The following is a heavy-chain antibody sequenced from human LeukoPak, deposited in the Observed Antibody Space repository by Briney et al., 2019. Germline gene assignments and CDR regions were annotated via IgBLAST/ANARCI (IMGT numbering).Heavy chain of an antibody. CDR1: GGSISSYY. CDR2: IYYSGST. D-gene: IGHD6-13*01. V-gene: IGHV4-59*01. CDR3: ARFTTGYSSSWYYFDY. J-gene: IGHJ4*02. Sequence: SETLSLTCTVSGGSISSYYWSWIRQPPGKGLEWIGYIYYSGSTDYNPSLKSRVTTSVDTSKNQFSLKLSSVTAADTAVYYCARFTTGYSSSWYYFDYWDQGTLVTVSS.